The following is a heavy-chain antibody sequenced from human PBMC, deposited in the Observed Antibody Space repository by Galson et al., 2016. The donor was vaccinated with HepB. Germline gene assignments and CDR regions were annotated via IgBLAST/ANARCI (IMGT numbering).Heavy chain of an antibody. J-gene: IGHJ4*02. CDR1: GYSFTSYW. D-gene: IGHD3-10*01. CDR2: IYPADSDT. Sequence: QSGAEVKKPGESLKISCKGSGYSFTSYWIGWVRQMPGKGLEWMGIIYPADSDTLYSPSFQGQVTISADKSISTAYLQWSSLKASGTAKYYCARHYYGSGSYYKAFDYWGQGTLVTVSS. V-gene: IGHV5-51*01. CDR3: ARHYYGSGSYYKAFDY.